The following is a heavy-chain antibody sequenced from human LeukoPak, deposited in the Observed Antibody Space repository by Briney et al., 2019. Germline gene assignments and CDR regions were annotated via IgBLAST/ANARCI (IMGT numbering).Heavy chain of an antibody. J-gene: IGHJ5*02. CDR1: GFTFRNYA. CDR3: AKDPWNAAVANTNGWFDP. V-gene: IGHV3-23*01. D-gene: IGHD6-19*01. Sequence: GGSLRLSCAASGFTFRNYAMSWVRRAPGKGLEWVPSISGSGGNTYYAQSVKGRFSISRDNSKNTLNLQMDSLRADDTALYFCAKDPWNAAVANTNGWFDPWGQGTLVTVSS. CDR2: ISGSGGNT.